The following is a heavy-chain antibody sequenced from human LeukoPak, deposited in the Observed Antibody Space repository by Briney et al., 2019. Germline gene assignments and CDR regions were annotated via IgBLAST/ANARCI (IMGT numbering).Heavy chain of an antibody. D-gene: IGHD2-2*01. CDR3: ARVVSEYQLLFPTHGWFDP. V-gene: IGHV4-59*01. J-gene: IGHJ5*02. Sequence: SETLSLTCTGSGGYISSYYWSWIRQPPGRGLEWIGYIYYSGSTNYNPSLKSRVTISVDTSKNQFSLKLSSVTAADTAVYYCARVVSEYQLLFPTHGWFDPWGQGTLVTVSS. CDR2: IYYSGST. CDR1: GGYISSYY.